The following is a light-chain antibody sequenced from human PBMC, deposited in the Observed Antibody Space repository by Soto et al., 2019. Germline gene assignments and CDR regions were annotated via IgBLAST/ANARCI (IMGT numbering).Light chain of an antibody. CDR2: EVS. J-gene: IGLJ3*02. Sequence: QSVLTQPASESGSPGQSITISCTGTSSDIGGNKYVSWYQQHPGTAPKLITYEVSNRPSGVSNRFSGSKSGNTASLTISGLQAEDEADYYCSSYTGSATLVVFGGGTKLTVL. V-gene: IGLV2-14*01. CDR3: SSYTGSATLVV. CDR1: SSDIGGNKY.